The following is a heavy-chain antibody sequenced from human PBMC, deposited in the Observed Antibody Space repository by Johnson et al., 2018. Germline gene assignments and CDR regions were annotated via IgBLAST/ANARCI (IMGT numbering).Heavy chain of an antibody. CDR1: GFTFHNSW. J-gene: IGHJ4*02. CDR2: TNEDGTEI. Sequence: VQLVEAGGGLVQPGGSLRLPCLASGFTFHNSWMNWVRQVPGKGLEWVANTNEDGTEIHYADSVKGRFTISRDNVKNSLFLQINSLRAEDTAVYHCAKILDFWGQGTLVTVSS. CDR3: AKILDF. V-gene: IGHV3-7*01.